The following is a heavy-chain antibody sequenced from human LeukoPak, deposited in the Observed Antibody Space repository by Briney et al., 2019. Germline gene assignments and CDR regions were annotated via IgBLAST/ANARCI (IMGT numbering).Heavy chain of an antibody. V-gene: IGHV3-23*01. CDR3: AKASSKVAGTAIGY. D-gene: IGHD6-19*01. Sequence: GGSLRLSCAASGFTFSSYAMSWVRQAPGKGLEWVSAISGSGGSTYYADPVKGRFTISRDNSKNTLYLQMNSLRAEDTAVYYCAKASSKVAGTAIGYWGQGTLVTVSS. CDR1: GFTFSSYA. CDR2: ISGSGGST. J-gene: IGHJ4*02.